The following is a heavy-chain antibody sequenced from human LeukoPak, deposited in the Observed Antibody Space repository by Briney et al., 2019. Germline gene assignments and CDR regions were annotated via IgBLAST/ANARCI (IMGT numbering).Heavy chain of an antibody. J-gene: IGHJ5*02. V-gene: IGHV1-8*01. Sequence: GASVKVSCKASGYTFTSYDINWVRQATGQGLEWMGWMNPNSGNTGYAQKFQGRVTMTRNTSISTAYMELSSLRSEDTAVYYCAREDYYGSGSYGDAWFDPWGQGTLVTVSS. CDR2: MNPNSGNT. D-gene: IGHD3-10*01. CDR3: AREDYYGSGSYGDAWFDP. CDR1: GYTFTSYD.